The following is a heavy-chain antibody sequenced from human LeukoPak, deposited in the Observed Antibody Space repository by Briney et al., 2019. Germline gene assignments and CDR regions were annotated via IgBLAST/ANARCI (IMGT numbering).Heavy chain of an antibody. D-gene: IGHD4-17*01. CDR2: ISYDGSNK. CDR1: GFTFSSYG. CDR3: AKDLSVTTDYYYYYGMDV. Sequence: PGGSLRLSCAASGFTFSSYGMHWVRQAPGKGLEWVAVISYDGSNKYYADSVKGRFTISRDNSKNTLYLQMNSLRAEDTAVYYCAKDLSVTTDYYYYYGMDVWGQGTTVTVSS. J-gene: IGHJ6*02. V-gene: IGHV3-30*18.